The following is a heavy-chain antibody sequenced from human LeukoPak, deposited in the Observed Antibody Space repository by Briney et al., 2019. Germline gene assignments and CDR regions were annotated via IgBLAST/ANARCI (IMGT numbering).Heavy chain of an antibody. CDR3: ARWKGIFGIERRALDI. CDR2: YAGGSIYNSGNT. CDR1: GGSINSDSDY. Sequence: SQTLSLTSTVSGGSINSDSDYWSWIRQPAGKGLEWIGRIYAGGSIYNSGNTNYNPSLKSRVTMSVDKSNNQFSLELTSVTAADTAVYYCARWKGIFGIERRALDIWGQGTMVTVSS. J-gene: IGHJ3*02. D-gene: IGHD3-3*02. V-gene: IGHV4-61*02.